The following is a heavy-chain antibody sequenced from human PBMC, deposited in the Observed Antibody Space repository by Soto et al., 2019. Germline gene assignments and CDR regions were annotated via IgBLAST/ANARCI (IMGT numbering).Heavy chain of an antibody. CDR2: TYYRSKWYN. V-gene: IGHV6-1*01. J-gene: IGHJ4*02. CDR3: ARGLIGIVVVPAAMRPFDY. Sequence: SETLSLTCAISGDSVSSNSAAWNWIRQSPSRGLEWLGRTYYRSKWYNDYAVSVKSRITINPDTSKNQFSLQLNSVTPEDTAVYYCARGLIGIVVVPAAMRPFDYWGQRTPVTVSS. D-gene: IGHD2-2*01. CDR1: GDSVSSNSAA.